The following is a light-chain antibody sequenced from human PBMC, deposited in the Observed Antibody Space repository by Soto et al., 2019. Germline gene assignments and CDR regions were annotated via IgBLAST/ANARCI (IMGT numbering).Light chain of an antibody. J-gene: IGLJ1*01. Sequence: QSALTQPASVSGSPGQSITISCTGTSSDVGAYTFVSWYQQHPDKVPKLMIFDVIRRPSVVSALLSGSKSGKSDYLTISGLKHEEEDDSYCRSYTSSSTHVFGSGTKLTV. CDR3: RSYTSSSTHV. CDR1: SSDVGAYTF. V-gene: IGLV2-14*03. CDR2: DVI.